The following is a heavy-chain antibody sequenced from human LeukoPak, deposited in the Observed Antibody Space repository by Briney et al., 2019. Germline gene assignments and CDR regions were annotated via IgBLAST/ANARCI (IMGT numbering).Heavy chain of an antibody. CDR1: GFTFSTYA. Sequence: GESLRLSCVASGFTFSTYAMSWVRQAPGKGLEWVSTIVGRGGSTYYADSVKGRFTISRDNSKNTLYLQMNSLRAEDTAVYYCAKDRVRVSQYYFDYWGQGTLVTVSS. CDR2: IVGRGGST. CDR3: AKDRVRVSQYYFDY. V-gene: IGHV3-23*01. J-gene: IGHJ4*02. D-gene: IGHD6-13*01.